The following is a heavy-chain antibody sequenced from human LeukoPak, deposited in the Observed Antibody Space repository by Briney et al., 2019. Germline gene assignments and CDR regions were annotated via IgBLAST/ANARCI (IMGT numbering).Heavy chain of an antibody. CDR1: GFTFSSYG. V-gene: IGHV3-33*06. CDR3: AKEHCSSTSCYRGGYYFDY. Sequence: GGSLRLSCAASGFTFSSYGMHWVRQAPGKGLEWVTVIWYDGSNKYYADSVKGRFTISRDNSKNTLYLQMNSLRAEDTAVYYCAKEHCSSTSCYRGGYYFDYWGQGTLVTVSS. J-gene: IGHJ4*02. D-gene: IGHD2-2*02. CDR2: IWYDGSNK.